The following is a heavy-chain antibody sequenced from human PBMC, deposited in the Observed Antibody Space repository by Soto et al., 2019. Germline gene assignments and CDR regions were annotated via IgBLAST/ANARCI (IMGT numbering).Heavy chain of an antibody. CDR2: INAGNGNT. J-gene: IGHJ6*02. CDR1: RYTFTSYA. Sequence: GASVKVSCKASRYTFTSYAMHWVRQAPGQRLEWMGWINAGNGNTKYSQKCQGRVTITRDTSASTAYMELSSLRSEDTAVYYCARIAVAKLYYYYYGMDVWGQGTTVTVSS. V-gene: IGHV1-3*01. D-gene: IGHD6-19*01. CDR3: ARIAVAKLYYYYYGMDV.